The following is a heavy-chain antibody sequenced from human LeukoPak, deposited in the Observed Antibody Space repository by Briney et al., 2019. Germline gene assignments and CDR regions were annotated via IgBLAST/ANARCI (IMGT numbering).Heavy chain of an antibody. J-gene: IGHJ3*02. Sequence: SETLSLTCTVSGCSISSYYWSWIRQPPGKGLEWIGYIYYSGSTNYNPSLKSRVTISVDTSKNQLSLKLSSVTAADTAVYYCTRPVLYSSSWYVGAFDIWGQGTMVTVSS. CDR2: IYYSGST. V-gene: IGHV4-59*01. CDR1: GCSISSYY. D-gene: IGHD6-13*01. CDR3: TRPVLYSSSWYVGAFDI.